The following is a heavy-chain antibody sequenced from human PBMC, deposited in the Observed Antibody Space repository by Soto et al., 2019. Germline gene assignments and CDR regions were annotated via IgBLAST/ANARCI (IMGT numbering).Heavy chain of an antibody. Sequence: HPGGSLRLSCAVSGFTFRSYWMHWVRQAPGKGLVWVSRINSDGRSTSYADSVKGRFTISRDNAKNTLYLQMNSLRAEDTAVYYCASPRCSSGDSCYDFDYWGQGTLVTVS. J-gene: IGHJ4*02. CDR3: ASPRCSSGDSCYDFDY. V-gene: IGHV3-74*01. CDR1: GFTFRSYW. CDR2: INSDGRST. D-gene: IGHD2-15*01.